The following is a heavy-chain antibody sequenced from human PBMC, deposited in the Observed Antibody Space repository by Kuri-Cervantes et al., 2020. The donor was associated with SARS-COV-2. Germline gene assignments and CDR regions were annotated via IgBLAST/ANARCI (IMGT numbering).Heavy chain of an antibody. Sequence: GSLRLSCTVSGGSISSSSYYWGWIRQPPGKGLEWIGSIYYSGSTYYNPSLKSRVTISVDTSKNQFSLKLSSVTAADTAVYYCARGSMVAATTPYYYYYYYMDVWGKGTTVTSP. V-gene: IGHV4-39*01. CDR1: GGSISSSSYY. CDR3: ARGSMVAATTPYYYYYYYMDV. D-gene: IGHD2-15*01. J-gene: IGHJ6*03. CDR2: IYYSGST.